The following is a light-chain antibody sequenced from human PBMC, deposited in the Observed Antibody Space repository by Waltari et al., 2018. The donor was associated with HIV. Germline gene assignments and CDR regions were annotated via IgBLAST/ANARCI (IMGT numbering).Light chain of an antibody. CDR1: QLVDKS. CDR2: PDN. J-gene: IGLJ2*01. V-gene: IGLV3-1*01. CDR3: QTWDRPTVI. Sequence: YELPQPPSVAVSPGQTASITCSATQLVDKSVSWSQHKPGQSPVLVIYPDNKRPSGIPERYSAALSWNTATLTISGTLPMDEADYYCQTWDRPTVIFGGGTKLTV.